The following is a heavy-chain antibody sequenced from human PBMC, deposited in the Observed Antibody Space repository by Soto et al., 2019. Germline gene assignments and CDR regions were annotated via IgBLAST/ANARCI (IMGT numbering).Heavy chain of an antibody. J-gene: IGHJ6*02. CDR3: AHSGYDFWSGYYRYYGMDV. CDR1: GFSLSTSGVG. CDR2: IYWDDDK. D-gene: IGHD3-3*01. Sequence: SGPTLVNPTQTLTLTCTFSGFSLSTSGVGVGWIRQPPGKALEWLALIYWDDDKRYSPSLKSRLTITKDTSKNQVVLTMTNMDPVDTATYCCAHSGYDFWSGYYRYYGMDVWGQGTTVTVSS. V-gene: IGHV2-5*02.